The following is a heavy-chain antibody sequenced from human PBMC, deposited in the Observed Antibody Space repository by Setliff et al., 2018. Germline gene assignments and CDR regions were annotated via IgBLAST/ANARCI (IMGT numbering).Heavy chain of an antibody. V-gene: IGHV3-33*08. Sequence: LRLSCAASGFTFSTYRMYWVRQAPGKGLEWVAVIWDDGGNKYHADSVKGRFTISRDNSKNTLYLQMNSLRPEDTAVYYCARTCSGSGCYAGLESWGQGTPVTVSS. CDR2: IWDDGGNK. D-gene: IGHD2-15*01. J-gene: IGHJ4*02. CDR3: ARTCSGSGCYAGLES. CDR1: GFTFSTYR.